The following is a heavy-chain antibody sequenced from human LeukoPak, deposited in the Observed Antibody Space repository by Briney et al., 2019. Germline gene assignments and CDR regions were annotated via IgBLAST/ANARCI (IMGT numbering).Heavy chain of an antibody. V-gene: IGHV1-8*01. D-gene: IGHD2-15*01. Sequence: ASVKVSCKASGYTLTSYDINWVRQATGQGLEWMGWMNPNSGNTGYAQKFQGRVTMTRNTSISTAYMELSSLRSEDTAVYYCASYCSGGSCTYYYYGMDVWGQGTTVTVSS. CDR2: MNPNSGNT. J-gene: IGHJ6*02. CDR3: ASYCSGGSCTYYYYGMDV. CDR1: GYTLTSYD.